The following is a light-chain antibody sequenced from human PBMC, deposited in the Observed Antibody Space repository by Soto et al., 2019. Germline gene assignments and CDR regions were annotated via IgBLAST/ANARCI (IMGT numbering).Light chain of an antibody. J-gene: IGLJ2*01. CDR2: VERSGRY. Sequence: QPVLTQSSSASASLGSSVKLTCTLSSGYSTYTIAWHRQQAGKAPRYLMKVERSGRYIKGSGVPDRFPGFSSGADGHLTISNLQSEDEGDYYCEYWVSKTHVVFGGGTKLTVL. CDR1: SGYSTYT. V-gene: IGLV4-60*03. CDR3: EYWVSKTHVV.